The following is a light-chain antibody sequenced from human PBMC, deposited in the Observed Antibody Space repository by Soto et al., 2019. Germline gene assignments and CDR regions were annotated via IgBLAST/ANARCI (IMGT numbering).Light chain of an antibody. CDR3: QHYNSYSEA. J-gene: IGKJ1*01. CDR1: QTISSW. CDR2: KAS. V-gene: IGKV1-5*03. Sequence: DIQMTQSPSTLSGSVGDRVTITCRASQTISSWLAWYQQKPEKAPKVLIYKASTLKSGVPSRFSGSGSGTEFTLPISSLQPDDFATYYCQHYNSYSEAFGQGTKVELK.